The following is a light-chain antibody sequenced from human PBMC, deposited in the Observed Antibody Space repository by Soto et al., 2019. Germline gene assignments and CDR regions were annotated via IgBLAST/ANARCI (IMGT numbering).Light chain of an antibody. V-gene: IGKV1-39*01. CDR2: AAS. J-gene: IGKJ4*01. CDR3: LQGYTTPPLT. Sequence: DIQMTQSPSSLSASVGDRVTITCRASQSISNYLSWYQHKPGIAPKLLIYAASTLQSGVPSRFSGSGSGTDFTLTISSLQFEDFATYYCLQGYTTPPLTFGGGTKVEIE. CDR1: QSISNY.